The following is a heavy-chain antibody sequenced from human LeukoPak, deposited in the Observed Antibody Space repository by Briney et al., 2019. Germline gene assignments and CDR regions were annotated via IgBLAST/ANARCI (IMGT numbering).Heavy chain of an antibody. Sequence: HPGGSLRLSCAASGFTFSNYGMHWVRQAPGKGLEWVSAISGSGGSTYYADSVKGRCTISRDNSKNTLYLQMNSLRAEDTAVYYCAKTLYSSSYVLGDFDYWGQGTLVTVSS. CDR1: GFTFSNYG. CDR2: ISGSGGST. D-gene: IGHD6-6*01. CDR3: AKTLYSSSYVLGDFDY. V-gene: IGHV3-23*01. J-gene: IGHJ4*02.